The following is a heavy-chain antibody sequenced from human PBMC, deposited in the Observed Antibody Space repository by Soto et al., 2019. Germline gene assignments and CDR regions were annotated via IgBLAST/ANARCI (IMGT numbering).Heavy chain of an antibody. D-gene: IGHD2-2*01. J-gene: IGHJ6*02. CDR1: GSSISSYY. CDR2: IYYSGST. CDR3: ATPIVLVPADVRHYYGMDV. Sequence: SETLSLTCTLSGSSISSYYWSWIRQPPGKGLEWIGYIYYSGSTNYNPSLKSRVTISRDNAKNSLYLQMNSLRAEDTAVYYCATPIVLVPADVRHYYGMDVWGQGTTVTVSS. V-gene: IGHV4-59*12.